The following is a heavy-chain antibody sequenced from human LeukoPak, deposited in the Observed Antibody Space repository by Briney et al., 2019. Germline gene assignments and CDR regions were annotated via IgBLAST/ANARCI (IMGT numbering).Heavy chain of an antibody. J-gene: IGHJ5*02. Sequence: PSGTLSLTCAVSGGSISSSNWWSWVRQPPGKGLEWIGEIYHSGSTNYNPSLKSRVTISVDKSKNQFSLKLSSVTAADTAVYYCARAWITMVRGVIINGWFDPWGQGTLVTVPS. CDR2: IYHSGST. D-gene: IGHD3-10*01. CDR3: ARAWITMVRGVIINGWFDP. CDR1: GGSISSSNW. V-gene: IGHV4-4*02.